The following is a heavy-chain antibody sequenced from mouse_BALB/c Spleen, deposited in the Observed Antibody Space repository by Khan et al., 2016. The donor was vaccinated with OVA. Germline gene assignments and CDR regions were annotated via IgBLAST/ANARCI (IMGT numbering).Heavy chain of an antibody. CDR3: ARPTTAGYYYAMDY. CDR1: GFTFSSYT. D-gene: IGHD1-2*01. V-gene: IGHV5-12-2*01. J-gene: IGHJ4*01. Sequence: EVELVESGGGLVQPGGSLKLSCAASGFTFSSYTMSWVRQTPEKRLEWVAFISNGGGSTYYPDTVKGRFTISRDNAKKHQFLQMSSLKSEDTAMYYCARPTTAGYYYAMDYWGQGTSVTVSS. CDR2: ISNGGGST.